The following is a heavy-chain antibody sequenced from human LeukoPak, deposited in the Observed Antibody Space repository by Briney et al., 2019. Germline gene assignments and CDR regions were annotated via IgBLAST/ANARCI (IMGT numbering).Heavy chain of an antibody. Sequence: PSETLSLTCAVYGGSFSAYYWSWIRQPPGKGLEWIGEINHSGSTNYSPSLKSRVTISIDTSKNQFSLKPSSVTAADTAVYYCANVEMATISPPYFDYWGQGTLVTVSS. J-gene: IGHJ4*02. V-gene: IGHV4-34*01. D-gene: IGHD5-24*01. CDR3: ANVEMATISPPYFDY. CDR1: GGSFSAYY. CDR2: INHSGST.